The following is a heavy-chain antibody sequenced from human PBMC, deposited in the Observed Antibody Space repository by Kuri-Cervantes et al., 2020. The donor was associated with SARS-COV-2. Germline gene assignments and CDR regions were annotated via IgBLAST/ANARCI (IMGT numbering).Heavy chain of an antibody. Sequence: GESLKISCAASGFTFSNAWMNWVRQAPGKGLEWVGRIKSKTDGGTTDYAAPVKGRFTISRDDSKNTLYLQMNSLKTEDTAVYYCTRLYQSGTDYWDQGTLVTVSS. V-gene: IGHV3-15*07. CDR1: GFTFSNAW. CDR2: IKSKTDGGTT. D-gene: IGHD1-1*01. J-gene: IGHJ4*02. CDR3: TRLYQSGTDY.